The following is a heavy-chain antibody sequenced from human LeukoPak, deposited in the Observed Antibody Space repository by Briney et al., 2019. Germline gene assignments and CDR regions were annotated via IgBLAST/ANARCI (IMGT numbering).Heavy chain of an antibody. D-gene: IGHD3-16*01. CDR2: IYYSGST. Sequence: SETLSLTCTVSGGSISSSSYYCGWIRQPPGKGLEGIGRIYYSGSTNSNPSLKSRVTISVDTSKNQFSLKLSSVTAEDTAVYYCARQGRGYGGTFDYWGQGTLVTVSS. CDR1: GGSISSSSYY. V-gene: IGHV4-39*07. J-gene: IGHJ4*02. CDR3: ARQGRGYGGTFDY.